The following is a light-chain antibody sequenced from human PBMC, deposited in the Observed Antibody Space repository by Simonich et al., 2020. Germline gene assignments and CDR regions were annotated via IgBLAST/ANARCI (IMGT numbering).Light chain of an antibody. V-gene: IGKV4-1*01. CDR2: WAS. CDR3: QQYYSTPFT. CDR1: QSVLYSSNNKNY. Sequence: DIVMTQSPDSLAVSLGERATINCKSSQSVLYSSNNKNYLAWYQQKPGQSPKLLLYWASTRDSGVPDRFSGSGSGTDFTLTISSLQAEDVAVYYCQQYYSTPFTFGPGTKVDIK. J-gene: IGKJ3*01.